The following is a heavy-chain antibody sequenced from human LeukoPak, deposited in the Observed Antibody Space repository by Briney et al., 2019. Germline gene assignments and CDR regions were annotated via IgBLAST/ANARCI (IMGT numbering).Heavy chain of an antibody. V-gene: IGHV1-2*02. CDR3: ARAVAGTDWFDP. D-gene: IGHD6-19*01. CDR1: GNTFTGYY. J-gene: IGHJ5*02. Sequence: ASVKVSCKASGNTFTGYYMHWVRQAPGQGLEWMGWNNPNSGGTNYAQKFQGRVTMTRDTSISTAYMELSRLRSDDTAVYYCARAVAGTDWFDPWGQGTLVTVSS. CDR2: NNPNSGGT.